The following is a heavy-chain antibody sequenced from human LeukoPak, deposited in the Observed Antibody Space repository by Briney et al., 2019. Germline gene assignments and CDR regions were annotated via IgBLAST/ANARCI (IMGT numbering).Heavy chain of an antibody. D-gene: IGHD2-15*01. J-gene: IGHJ5*02. V-gene: IGHV3-23*01. CDR2: LSGGGDST. CDR1: GFTFSSNA. Sequence: GGSLRLSCEASGFTFSSNAMSGVRQAPGKGLEWVSALSGGGDSTYYADSVKGRFTISRDNSKNTLYLQMNSLRAEDTAVYYCIRNADTWGQGTLVTVSS. CDR3: IRNADT.